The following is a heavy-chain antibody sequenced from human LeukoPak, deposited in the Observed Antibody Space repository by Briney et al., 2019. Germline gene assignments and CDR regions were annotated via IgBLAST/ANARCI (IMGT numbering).Heavy chain of an antibody. Sequence: SVKVSCKASGGTFSSYAIIWVRQAPGQGLEWMGRIIPILGIANYAQKFQGRVTFTADKPTRTAYIELSSLRSEDPAVYYCAAYPSSWANWFDRWGQGTLVTVSS. D-gene: IGHD6-13*01. CDR3: AAYPSSWANWFDR. CDR2: IIPILGIA. V-gene: IGHV1-69*04. CDR1: GGTFSSYA. J-gene: IGHJ5*02.